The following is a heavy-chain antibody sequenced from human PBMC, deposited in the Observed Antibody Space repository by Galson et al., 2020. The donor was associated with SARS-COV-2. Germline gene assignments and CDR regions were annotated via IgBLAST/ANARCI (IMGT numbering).Heavy chain of an antibody. D-gene: IGHD3-16*01. Sequence: GGSLRLSCAGSGFTFRSYWMSWVRQAPGKGLEWVANIKQDGSEKYYVDSVKGRFTISRDNAKNTLYLQMNSLRAEDTAVYYCARDSPYGGLDYWGQGILVTVSS. CDR2: IKQDGSEK. V-gene: IGHV3-7*03. J-gene: IGHJ4*02. CDR1: GFTFRSYW. CDR3: ARDSPYGGLDY.